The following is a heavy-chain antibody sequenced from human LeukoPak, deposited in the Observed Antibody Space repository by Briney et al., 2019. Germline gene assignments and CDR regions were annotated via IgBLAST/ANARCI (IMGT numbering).Heavy chain of an antibody. V-gene: IGHV3-30-3*01. J-gene: IGHJ6*02. CDR2: ISYDGSNK. CDR1: GFTFSSYA. D-gene: IGHD6-19*01. Sequence: GGSLRLSCAASGFTFSSYAMHWVRQAPGKGLEWVAVISYDGSNKYYADSVKGRFTISRDNSKNTLYLQMNSLRAEDTAVYYCAREEIAVAGLDYYYYYGMDVWGQGTTVTVSS. CDR3: AREEIAVAGLDYYYYYGMDV.